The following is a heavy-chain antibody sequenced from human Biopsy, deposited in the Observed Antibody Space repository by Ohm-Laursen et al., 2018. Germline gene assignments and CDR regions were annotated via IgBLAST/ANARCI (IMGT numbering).Heavy chain of an antibody. V-gene: IGHV3-9*01. D-gene: IGHD3-16*01. CDR1: GFNFDDYA. J-gene: IGHJ5*02. Sequence: SLRLSCTASGFNFDDYAMHWIRQGPGKGLEWVAGLTWNSGTIAYAGSVRGRFTISRDNAKNSLYLQMNNLTSEDTALYYCVRSLRNYDFLDPWGQGTLVTVSP. CDR2: LTWNSGTI. CDR3: VRSLRNYDFLDP.